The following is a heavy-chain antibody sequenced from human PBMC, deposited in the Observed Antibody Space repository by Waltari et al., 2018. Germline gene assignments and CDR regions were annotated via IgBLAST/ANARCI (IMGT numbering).Heavy chain of an antibody. CDR1: GFTFSSYG. J-gene: IGHJ4*02. CDR3: AKSRYCSSTSCYYFDY. CDR2: IRYDGSNK. Sequence: QVQLVESGGGVVQPGGSLRLSCAASGFTFSSYGMHWVRPAPGKGREWVAFIRYDGSNKYYADSVKGRFTISRDNSKNTLYLQMNSLRAEDTAVYYCAKSRYCSSTSCYYFDYWGQGTLVTVSS. D-gene: IGHD2-2*01. V-gene: IGHV3-30*02.